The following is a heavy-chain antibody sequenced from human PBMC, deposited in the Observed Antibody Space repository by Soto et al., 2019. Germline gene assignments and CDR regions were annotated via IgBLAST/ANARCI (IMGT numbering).Heavy chain of an antibody. J-gene: IGHJ6*02. CDR1: RGSFSGFY. Sequence: PSETLSLTCGVYRGSFSGFYWTWVRQTPGKGLEWIGEINHSGSTNYNPSLKNRVTIPVDRSTNYFSLRMTSVTAADAAVYYCARGRGYVYGYNFYGMDVWGQGTTVTVSS. CDR3: ARGRGYVYGYNFYGMDV. D-gene: IGHD5-18*01. CDR2: INHSGST. V-gene: IGHV4-34*01.